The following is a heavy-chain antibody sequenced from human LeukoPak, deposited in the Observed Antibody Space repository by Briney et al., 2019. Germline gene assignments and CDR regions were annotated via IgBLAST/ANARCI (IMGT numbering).Heavy chain of an antibody. D-gene: IGHD3-10*01. J-gene: IGHJ5*02. Sequence: GGSLRLSCAASGFTFSNYAMSWVRQAPGKGLEWVSAISGGGGSTYYADSVKGRFTISRDNYKNTLYLQMNSLRAEDTAVYYCARDPDMVRGVTASYSSWFDPWGQGTLVTVSS. CDR2: ISGGGGST. CDR1: GFTFSNYA. V-gene: IGHV3-23*01. CDR3: ARDPDMVRGVTASYSSWFDP.